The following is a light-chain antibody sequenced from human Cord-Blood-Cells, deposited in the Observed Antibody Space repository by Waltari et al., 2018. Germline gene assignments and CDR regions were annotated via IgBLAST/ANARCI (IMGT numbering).Light chain of an antibody. J-gene: IGLJ3*02. CDR1: SSDVGRYKL. CDR3: CSYAGSSTWV. CDR2: DVS. Sequence: QSALTQPASVSGSPGQSITISCTGTSSDVGRYKLVSWYQQHPGKAPKLMIYDVSKRASGVSNRFSGSKSGNTASLTISGLQAEDEADYYCCSYAGSSTWVFGGGTKLTVL. V-gene: IGLV2-23*02.